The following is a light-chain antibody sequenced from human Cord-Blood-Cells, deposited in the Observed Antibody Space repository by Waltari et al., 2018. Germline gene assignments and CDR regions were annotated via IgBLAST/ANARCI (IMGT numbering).Light chain of an antibody. CDR3: QQYKSYST. CDR2: KAS. J-gene: IGKJ1*01. Sequence: DIQMTQSPSTLSASVGDRVTITCRASQSISSWLAWYQQKPGKAPKLLISKASSLESGVPSRFSGSGSGTEFTLTISSLQPDDFATYYCQQYKSYSTFGQGTKVEIK. V-gene: IGKV1-5*03. CDR1: QSISSW.